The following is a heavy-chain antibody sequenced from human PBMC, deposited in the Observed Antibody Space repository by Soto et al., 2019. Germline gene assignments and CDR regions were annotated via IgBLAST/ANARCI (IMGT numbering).Heavy chain of an antibody. D-gene: IGHD3-3*02. CDR1: GYSITNGYY. CDR2: IYHSGNT. V-gene: IGHV4-38-2*01. Sequence: SETLSLTCAVSGYSITNGYYWGCIRQPPGKGLEWIGSIYHSGNTYYNPSLKSRVTLSIDTSKSQFSLKLRSVTAADTAMYYCARVKLAGRGSFHDWGQGTLVTVSS. CDR3: ARVKLAGRGSFHD. J-gene: IGHJ4*02.